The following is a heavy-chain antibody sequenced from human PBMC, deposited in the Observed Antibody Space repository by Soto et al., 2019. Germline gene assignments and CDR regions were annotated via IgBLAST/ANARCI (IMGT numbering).Heavy chain of an antibody. D-gene: IGHD3-22*01. CDR3: VRDSSGSGGAFDI. CDR2: IWYDGSNK. Sequence: QVQLVESGGGVVQPGRSLRVSCAASGFTFSSYGMHWVRQAPGKGLEWVALIWYDGSNKNYADSVKGRFSISRDNSKKTLYLEMNSLRAEDTAVYYCVRDSSGSGGAFDIWGQGTMVTVSS. V-gene: IGHV3-33*01. J-gene: IGHJ3*02. CDR1: GFTFSSYG.